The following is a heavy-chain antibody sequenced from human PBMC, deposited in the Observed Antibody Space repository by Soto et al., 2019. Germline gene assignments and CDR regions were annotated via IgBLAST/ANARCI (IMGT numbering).Heavy chain of an antibody. Sequence: PGGSLRLSCTASGFTFSNYAINWVRQAPGKGLEWVSYISVTDEATNLADSVKGRFTLSRDISKSTVYLQMDSLRAEDTAVYHCARQPHISGIRPFDYWGQGTQVTVSS. V-gene: IGHV3-23*01. D-gene: IGHD6-25*01. CDR2: ISVTDEAT. J-gene: IGHJ4*02. CDR3: ARQPHISGIRPFDY. CDR1: GFTFSNYA.